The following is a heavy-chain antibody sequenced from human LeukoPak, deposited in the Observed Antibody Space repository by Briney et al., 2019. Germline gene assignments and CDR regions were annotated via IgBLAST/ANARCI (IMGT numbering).Heavy chain of an antibody. V-gene: IGHV1-46*01. CDR1: GYTFTSYY. Sequence: ASVKVSCKASGYTFTSYYMHWVRQAPGQGLEWMGIINPSGGSTSYAQKFQGRVTMTRDTSTSTVYMELSSPRSEDTAVYYCARDEGQGYCSSTSCYRSTFDYWGQGTLVTVSS. J-gene: IGHJ4*02. CDR3: ARDEGQGYCSSTSCYRSTFDY. CDR2: INPSGGST. D-gene: IGHD2-2*01.